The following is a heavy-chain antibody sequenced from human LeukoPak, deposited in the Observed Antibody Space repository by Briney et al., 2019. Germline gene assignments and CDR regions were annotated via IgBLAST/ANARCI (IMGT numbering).Heavy chain of an antibody. CDR1: GFTFSDYY. J-gene: IGHJ4*02. CDR3: ARTAVAGSYYFDY. CDR2: ISSSGSTI. Sequence: GRSLRLSCAASGFTFSDYYMSWIPQAPGKGLEWVSYISSSGSTIYYADSVKGRFTISRDNAKNSLYLQMNSLRAEDTAVYYCARTAVAGSYYFDYWGQGTLVTVPS. D-gene: IGHD6-19*01. V-gene: IGHV3-11*01.